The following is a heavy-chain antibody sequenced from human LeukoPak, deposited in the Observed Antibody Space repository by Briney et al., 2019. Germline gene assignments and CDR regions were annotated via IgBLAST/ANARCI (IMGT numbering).Heavy chain of an antibody. J-gene: IGHJ5*02. CDR1: GGSFSGYY. CDR3: ARDPGSSSSWYWFDP. CDR2: INHSGST. Sequence: PSETLSLTCAVYGGSFSGYYWSWIRQPPGKGLEWIGEINHSGSTNYNPSLKSRVTISVDTSKNQFSLKLSSVTAADTAVYYCARDPGSSSSWYWFDPWGQGTLVTVSS. D-gene: IGHD6-13*01. V-gene: IGHV4-34*01.